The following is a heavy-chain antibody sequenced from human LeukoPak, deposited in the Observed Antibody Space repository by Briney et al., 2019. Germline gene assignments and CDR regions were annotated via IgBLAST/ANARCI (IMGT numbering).Heavy chain of an antibody. J-gene: IGHJ3*02. D-gene: IGHD3-10*01. CDR3: ARDPEFGALDI. CDR2: LSSGSTTT. CDR1: GFTFSSHH. V-gene: IGHV3-48*04. Sequence: PGGSLRLSCEASGFTFSSHHMNWVRQAPGKGLEWVSYLSSGSTTTYYADSVKGRFTISRDNSKNSLYLQMDSLRVEDTAVYYCARDPEFGALDIWGRGTTVTVSS.